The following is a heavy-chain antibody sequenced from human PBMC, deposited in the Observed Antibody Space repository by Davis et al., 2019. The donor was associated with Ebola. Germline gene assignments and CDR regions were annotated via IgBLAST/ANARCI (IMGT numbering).Heavy chain of an antibody. J-gene: IGHJ5*02. Sequence: GESLKISCAVSGFTFSNYNMNWVRQTPGKGLEWVSHISDDSSSTYYADSVKGRFTISRDNAKNSLYLQLNTLRDEDTAVYYCARGERYCTGGVCSNWFDPWGQGTLVTVSS. CDR3: ARGERYCTGGVCSNWFDP. CDR2: ISDDSSST. V-gene: IGHV3-48*02. CDR1: GFTFSNYN. D-gene: IGHD2-8*02.